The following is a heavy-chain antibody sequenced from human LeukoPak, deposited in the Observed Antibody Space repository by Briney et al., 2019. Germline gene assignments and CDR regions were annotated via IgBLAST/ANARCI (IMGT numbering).Heavy chain of an antibody. J-gene: IGHJ6*01. Sequence: SETLSLTCAVYGGSFSGYYWSWIRQPPGKGLEWIGEINHSGSTNYNPSLKSRVTISLDTSKYQCSLKLSSVPAADTAVYYCATGPHGDYRYYYYSMDVWGQGATVTASS. V-gene: IGHV4-34*01. CDR3: ATGPHGDYRYYYYSMDV. CDR1: GGSFSGYY. CDR2: INHSGST. D-gene: IGHD4-17*01.